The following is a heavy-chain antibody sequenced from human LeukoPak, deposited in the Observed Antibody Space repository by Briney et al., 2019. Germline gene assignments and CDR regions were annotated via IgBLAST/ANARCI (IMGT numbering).Heavy chain of an antibody. CDR1: GFTFSSYW. Sequence: GGSLRLSCAASGFTFSSYWMSWVRQAPGKGLEWVANIKKDGSEKYYVDSVKGRFTISRDNAKTSLYLQMNSLRAEDTALYYCARDYYGDSYFDYWGQGTLVTVSS. CDR2: IKKDGSEK. D-gene: IGHD4-17*01. J-gene: IGHJ4*02. CDR3: ARDYYGDSYFDY. V-gene: IGHV3-7*03.